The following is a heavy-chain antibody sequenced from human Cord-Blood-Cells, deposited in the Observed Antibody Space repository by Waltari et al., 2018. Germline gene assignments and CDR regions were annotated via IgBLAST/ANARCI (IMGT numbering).Heavy chain of an antibody. D-gene: IGHD3-3*01. CDR3: TTDRAITIFGVVIFDY. CDR1: GFTFSNAW. CDR2: IKSKTDGGTT. J-gene: IGHJ4*02. Sequence: EVQLVESGRGLVKPGGSLRLSCAASGFTFSNAWMSWVRQAPGKGLEWVGRIKSKTDGGTTDYAAPVKGRFTISRDDSKNTLYLQMNSLKTEDTAVYYCTTDRAITIFGVVIFDYWGQGTLVTVSS. V-gene: IGHV3-15*01.